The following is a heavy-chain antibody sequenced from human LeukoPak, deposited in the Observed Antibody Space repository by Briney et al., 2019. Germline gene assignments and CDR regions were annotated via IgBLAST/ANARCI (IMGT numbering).Heavy chain of an antibody. V-gene: IGHV4-61*05. CDR3: ARGPTVTTDY. D-gene: IGHD4-17*01. CDR2: IYYSGST. CDR1: GASITTTNFF. Sequence: SETLSLTCSVSGASITTTNFFWSWIRQPPGKGLEWIGYIYYSGSTNYNPSLKSRVTISVDTSKNQFSLKVNSVTAADTAVYYCARGPTVTTDYWGQGTLVTVSS. J-gene: IGHJ4*02.